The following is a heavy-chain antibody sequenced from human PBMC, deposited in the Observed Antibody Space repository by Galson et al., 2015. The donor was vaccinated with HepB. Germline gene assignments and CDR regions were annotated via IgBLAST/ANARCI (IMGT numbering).Heavy chain of an antibody. CDR1: GFTLSSYS. J-gene: IGHJ4*02. V-gene: IGHV3-48*02. D-gene: IGHD1-26*01. CDR3: VGIVGATNDY. Sequence: SLRLSCAASGFTLSSYSMNWVRQAPGKGLEWVSYISSSSSTIYYADSVKGRFTISRDNAKNSLYLQMNSLRDEDTAVYYCVGIVGATNDYWGQGTLVTVSS. CDR2: ISSSSSTI.